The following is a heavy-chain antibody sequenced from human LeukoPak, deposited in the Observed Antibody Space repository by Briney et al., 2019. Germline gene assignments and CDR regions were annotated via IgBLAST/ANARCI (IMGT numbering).Heavy chain of an antibody. V-gene: IGHV1-46*01. CDR3: ARDQRTTLLFDY. Sequence: ASVKVSCKASGYTLTNDYMHWVRQAPGQGLEWMGIIYPSSSSPSYAQKFQGRVTMTRDTSISTAYMELSRLRSDDTAVYYCARDQRTTLLFDYWGQGTLVTVSS. D-gene: IGHD4-17*01. CDR1: GYTLTNDY. CDR2: IYPSSSSP. J-gene: IGHJ4*02.